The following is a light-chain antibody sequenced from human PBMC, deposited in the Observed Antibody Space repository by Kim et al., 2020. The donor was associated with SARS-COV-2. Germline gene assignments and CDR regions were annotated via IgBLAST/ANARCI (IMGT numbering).Light chain of an antibody. CDR3: QRGSDWPRT. J-gene: IGKJ1*01. CDR1: QNIRNY. Sequence: EVVLTQSPATLSLFPGERATLSCRASQNIRNYLAWYQQKPGLAPRVLIYDASNRATDIPARFSGSGSGTDFTLTISSLEPEDSAVYYWQRGSDWPRTFGQRAKVDIK. V-gene: IGKV3-11*01. CDR2: DAS.